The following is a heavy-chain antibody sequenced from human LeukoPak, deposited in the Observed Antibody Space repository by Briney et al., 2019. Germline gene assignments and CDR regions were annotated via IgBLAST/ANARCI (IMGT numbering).Heavy chain of an antibody. CDR3: ARRRQGILTY. J-gene: IGHJ4*02. D-gene: IGHD3-9*01. Sequence: SETLSLTCTVSGYSISSGYFWGWIRHPPGKGLEWIGEINHSGSTNYNPSLKSRVTISVDTSKNQFSLKLSSVTAADTAVYYCARRRQGILTYWGQGTLVTVSS. CDR1: GYSISSGYF. CDR2: INHSGST. V-gene: IGHV4-38-2*02.